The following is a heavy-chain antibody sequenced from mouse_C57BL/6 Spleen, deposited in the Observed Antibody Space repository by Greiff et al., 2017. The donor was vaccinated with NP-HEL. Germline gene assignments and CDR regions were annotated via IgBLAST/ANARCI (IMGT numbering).Heavy chain of an antibody. CDR2: INPNYGTT. CDR1: GYSFTDYH. J-gene: IGHJ4*01. D-gene: IGHD1-1*01. V-gene: IGHV1-39*01. CDR3: ARRYYGSSYDAMDY. Sequence: VQLQQSGPELVKPGASVKISCKASGYSFTDYHMNWVKQSNGKSLEWIGVINPNYGTTSYNQKFKGKATLTVDQSSSTAYMQLNSLTSEDSAVYYCARRYYGSSYDAMDYWGQGTSVTVSS.